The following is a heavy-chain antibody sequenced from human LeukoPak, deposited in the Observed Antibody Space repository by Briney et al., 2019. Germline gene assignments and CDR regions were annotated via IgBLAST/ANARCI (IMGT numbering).Heavy chain of an antibody. J-gene: IGHJ4*02. CDR1: GGSFSGYY. CDR3: ARGLSGSYRGP. CDR2: INHSGST. D-gene: IGHD1-26*01. V-gene: IGHV4-34*01. Sequence: SETLSLTCAVYGGSFSGYYWSWIRQPPGKGLEWIGEINHSGSTNYNPSLKCRVTISVDTSKNQFSLKLSSVTAADTAVYYCARGLSGSYRGPWGQGTLVTVSS.